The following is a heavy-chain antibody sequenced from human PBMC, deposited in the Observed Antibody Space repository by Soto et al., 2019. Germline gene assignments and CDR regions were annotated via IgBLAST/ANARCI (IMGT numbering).Heavy chain of an antibody. V-gene: IGHV3-74*01. D-gene: IGHD2-2*01. J-gene: IGHJ5*02. Sequence: WWSPRLAXASCGFTLNSYGMHWARQAPGKGLVCVSGMNGDGSSRSYADAVNGRFTISRDDAKNAVYLQMNSLRTEDTALHYCAREAVPAAPRCFDPSGEGTVVT. CDR3: AREAVPAAPRCFDP. CDR1: GFTLNSYG. CDR2: MNGDGSSR.